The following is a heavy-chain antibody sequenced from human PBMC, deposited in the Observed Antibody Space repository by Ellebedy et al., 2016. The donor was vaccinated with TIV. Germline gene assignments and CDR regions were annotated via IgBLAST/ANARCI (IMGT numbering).Heavy chain of an antibody. D-gene: IGHD5-18*01. CDR2: INAGNGNT. J-gene: IGHJ5*02. Sequence: ASVKVSCKTSGYTFTSYAMHWVRQAPGQRLEWMGWINAGNGNTKYSQKFQGRVTITRDTSASTAYMELSSLRSGDTAVYYCARDLMDTAMWGFDPWGQGTLVTVSS. CDR3: ARDLMDTAMWGFDP. V-gene: IGHV1-3*01. CDR1: GYTFTSYA.